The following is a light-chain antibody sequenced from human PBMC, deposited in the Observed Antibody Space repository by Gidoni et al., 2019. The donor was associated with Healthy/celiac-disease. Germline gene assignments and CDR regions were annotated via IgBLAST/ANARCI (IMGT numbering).Light chain of an antibody. CDR2: QDS. J-gene: IGLJ2*01. Sequence: SYELTQPPSVSVSLGQTASITCSGDKLGDKYACWYQQKPGQSPVVVIYQDSKRPSGIPERFSGSNSGNTATLTISGTQAMDEADYYCQAWDSSTADVVFGGGTKLTVL. CDR3: QAWDSSTADVV. CDR1: KLGDKY. V-gene: IGLV3-1*01.